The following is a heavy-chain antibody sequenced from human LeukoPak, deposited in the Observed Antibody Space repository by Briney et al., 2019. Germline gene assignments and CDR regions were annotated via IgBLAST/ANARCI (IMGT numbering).Heavy chain of an antibody. CDR2: ISNNGGYT. CDR3: AKQLGYCSDGSCYFPY. D-gene: IGHD2-15*01. V-gene: IGHV3-23*01. J-gene: IGHJ4*02. CDR1: GFTFCSSW. Sequence: GGSLRLSCAASGFTFCSSWMFWVRQAPGKGLEWVSAISNNGGYTYYADSVQGRFTISRDNSKSTLCLQMNSLRAEDTAVYYCAKQLGYCSDGSCYFPYWGQGTLVTVSS.